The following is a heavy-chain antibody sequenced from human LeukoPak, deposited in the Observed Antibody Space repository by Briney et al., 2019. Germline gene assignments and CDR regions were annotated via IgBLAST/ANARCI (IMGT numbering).Heavy chain of an antibody. D-gene: IGHD5-24*01. J-gene: IGHJ6*03. CDR3: ARDQGEMATIWDYYYYMDV. V-gene: IGHV3-7*01. Sequence: GGSLRLSCAASGFTFSSYWMSWVRQAPGKGLEWVANIKQDGSEKYYVDSVKGRFTISRDNAKNSLYLQMNSLRAEDTAVYYCARDQGEMATIWDYYYYMDVWGKGTTVTISS. CDR2: IKQDGSEK. CDR1: GFTFSSYW.